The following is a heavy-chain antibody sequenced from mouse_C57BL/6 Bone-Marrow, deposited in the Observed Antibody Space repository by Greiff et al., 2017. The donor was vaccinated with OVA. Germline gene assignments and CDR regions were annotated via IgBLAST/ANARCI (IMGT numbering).Heavy chain of an antibody. CDR2: IDPENGDT. V-gene: IGHV14-4*01. CDR1: GFNIKDDY. D-gene: IGHD4-1*01. Sequence: VQLQQSGAELVRPGASVKLSCTASGFNIKDDYMHWVKQRPEQGLEWIGWIDPENGDTEYASKFQGKATITADTSSNTAYLQLSSLTSEDTAVYYCTPELGYWYFDVWGTGTTVTVSS. J-gene: IGHJ1*03. CDR3: TPELGYWYFDV.